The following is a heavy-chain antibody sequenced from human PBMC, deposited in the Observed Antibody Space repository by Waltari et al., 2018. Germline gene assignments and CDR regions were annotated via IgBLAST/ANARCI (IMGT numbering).Heavy chain of an antibody. CDR3: ARNYMVATDYYYGMDV. D-gene: IGHD5-12*01. V-gene: IGHV1-69*05. CDR1: GGTFSSYA. CDR2: IIPIFGTA. Sequence: QVQLVQSGAEVKKPGSSVKVSCKASGGTFSSYAISWVRPAPGQGLEWMGGIIPIFGTANYAQKFQGRVTITTDESTSTAYIELSSLRSEDTAVYYCARNYMVATDYYYGMDVWGQGTTVTVSS. J-gene: IGHJ6*02.